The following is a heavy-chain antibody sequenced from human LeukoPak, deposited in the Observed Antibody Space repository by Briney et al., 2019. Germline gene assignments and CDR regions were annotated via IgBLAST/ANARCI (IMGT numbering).Heavy chain of an antibody. J-gene: IGHJ1*01. CDR1: GGSISSGSYY. CDR2: IYTSGST. V-gene: IGHV4-61*02. CDR3: ARGLSAVAGTSPYQH. Sequence: SETLSLTCTVSGGSISSGSYYWSWIRQPAGKGLEWIGRIYTSGSTNYNPSLKSRVTISVDTSKNQFSLKLSSVTAADTAVYFCARGLSAVAGTSPYQHWGQGTLVTVSS. D-gene: IGHD6-19*01.